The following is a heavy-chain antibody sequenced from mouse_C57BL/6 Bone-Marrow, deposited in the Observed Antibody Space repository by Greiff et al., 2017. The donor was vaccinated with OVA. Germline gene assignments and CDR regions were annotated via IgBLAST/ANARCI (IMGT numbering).Heavy chain of an antibody. CDR3: AMAYGSSLYYFDY. J-gene: IGHJ2*01. V-gene: IGHV1-74*01. D-gene: IGHD1-1*01. CDR1: GYTFTSYW. CDR2: IHPSDSDT. Sequence: QVQLQQPGAELVKPGASVKVSCKASGYTFTSYWVHWVKQRPGQGLEWIGRIHPSDSDTNYNQKFKGKATLTVDKSSSTAYMQLSSLTSEDSAVYYCAMAYGSSLYYFDYWGQGTTLTVSS.